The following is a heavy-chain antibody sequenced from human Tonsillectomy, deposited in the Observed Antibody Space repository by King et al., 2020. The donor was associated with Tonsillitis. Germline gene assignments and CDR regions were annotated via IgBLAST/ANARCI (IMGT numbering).Heavy chain of an antibody. CDR3: VNVLGIARLWGRGFDL. CDR2: ITWDGGSST. D-gene: IGHD7-27*01. J-gene: IGHJ2*01. Sequence: QLVQSGGVVVQPGGSLRLSCAASGFTFEDYAMHWVRQAPGKGLQWVSLITWDGGSSTYYADSVKGRFTISRDNRKNSLYLQMNSLRAEETSFYFCVNVLGIARLWGRGFDLWGRGTLVTVSS. V-gene: IGHV3-43D*03. CDR1: GFTFEDYA.